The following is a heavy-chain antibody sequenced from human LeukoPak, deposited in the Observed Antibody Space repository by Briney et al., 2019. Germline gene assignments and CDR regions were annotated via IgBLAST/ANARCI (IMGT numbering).Heavy chain of an antibody. V-gene: IGHV3-74*01. CDR1: GFTFIGYW. J-gene: IGHJ4*02. CDR3: ASGGRYSSGWYGYYFDY. CDR2: IISDGSST. Sequence: GGSRGLSCAASGFTFIGYWMHWVRQAPGRGLVWVSGIISDGSSTSYADSVKGRFTISRDNAKNTLYLQMNSLRAEDTAVYYCASGGRYSSGWYGYYFDYWGQGTLVTVSS. D-gene: IGHD6-19*01.